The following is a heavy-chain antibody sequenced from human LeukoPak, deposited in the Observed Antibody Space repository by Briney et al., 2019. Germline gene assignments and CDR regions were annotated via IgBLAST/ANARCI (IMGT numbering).Heavy chain of an antibody. J-gene: IGHJ6*02. V-gene: IGHV3-7*01. CDR2: INQDGTEK. CDR1: GVTFNNDW. Sequence: GGSLRLSCAASGVTFNNDWVSWVRQAPGKRLQWVANINQDGTEKHYVDSVRDRFSISRDNAKNSLYLQMNSLRAEDTAVYYCASNWNYIRGYGMDVWGQGTTVTVSS. CDR3: ASNWNYIRGYGMDV. D-gene: IGHD1-7*01.